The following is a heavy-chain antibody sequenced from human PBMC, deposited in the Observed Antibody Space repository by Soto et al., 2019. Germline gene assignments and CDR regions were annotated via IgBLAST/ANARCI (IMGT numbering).Heavy chain of an antibody. Sequence: GVSLRLSCLASGFSVSNNYIHWVRQAPGRGLEWVPISYRGARAYYADSVKGRFTLSRENSKHSLYLQMNRLRAEDTAVSYCARGMDIVIRGGSNGMDVWDQVPTSTVS. CDR2: SYRGARA. D-gene: IGHD5-12*01. CDR3: ARGMDIVIRGGSNGMDV. J-gene: IGHJ6*02. CDR1: GFSVSNNY. V-gene: IGHV3-53*01.